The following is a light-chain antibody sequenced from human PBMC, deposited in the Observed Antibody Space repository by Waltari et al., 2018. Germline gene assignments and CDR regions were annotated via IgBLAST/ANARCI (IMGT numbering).Light chain of an antibody. CDR2: KDT. J-gene: IGLJ3*02. V-gene: IGLV3-25*03. Sequence: SSELTQPPSASVSPGQTARITCSGAALSNQLGYWYQQKPGQAPLLVIYKDTERASGIPERVSVSSYGTTVTLTISAVQAEDEADYYCQSANKRGTALLFGGGTKLTV. CDR3: QSANKRGTALL. CDR1: ALSNQL.